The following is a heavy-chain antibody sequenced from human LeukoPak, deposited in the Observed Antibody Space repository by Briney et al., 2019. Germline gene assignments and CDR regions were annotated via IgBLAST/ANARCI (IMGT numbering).Heavy chain of an antibody. CDR2: INPNSGGT. Sequence: GASVKVSCKASGYTFTGYYMHWVRQAPGQGVEWMGWINPNSGGTNYAQKFQGRVTMTRDTSISTAYMELSRLRSDDTAVYYCARAGIAVAGTIDYWGQGTLVTVSS. CDR1: GYTFTGYY. V-gene: IGHV1-2*02. CDR3: ARAGIAVAGTIDY. D-gene: IGHD6-19*01. J-gene: IGHJ4*02.